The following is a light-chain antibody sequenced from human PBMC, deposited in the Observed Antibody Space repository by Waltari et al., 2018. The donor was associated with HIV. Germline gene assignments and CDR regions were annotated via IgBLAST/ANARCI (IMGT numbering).Light chain of an antibody. V-gene: IGLV1-47*01. CDR1: RPNIGSNC. CDR3: AAWDDNLVGHVV. CDR2: KNK. Sequence: QSVLTQPPSASGTAGPRVTIACSGSRPNIGSNCVFWYQQFPRSAPKLLIYKNKQRFSGVPGRFSGSKSGTSASLAISGLRSEDEAAYYCAAWDDNLVGHVVFGGGTNLTV. J-gene: IGLJ2*01.